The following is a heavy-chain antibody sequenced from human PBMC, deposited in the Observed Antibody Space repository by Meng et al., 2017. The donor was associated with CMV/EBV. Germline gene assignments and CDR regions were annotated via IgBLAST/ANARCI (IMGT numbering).Heavy chain of an antibody. CDR1: GGSFSGYY. CDR2: INHSGST. V-gene: IGHV4-34*01. D-gene: IGHD2-2*01. CDR3: ARGRQRKFDP. J-gene: IGHJ5*02. Sequence: LSLTCAVHGGSFSGYYWSWIRQPPGKGLEWIGEINHSGSTNYNPSLKSRVTISVDTSKNQFSLKLSSVTAADTAVYYCARGRQRKFDPWGQGTLVTVSS.